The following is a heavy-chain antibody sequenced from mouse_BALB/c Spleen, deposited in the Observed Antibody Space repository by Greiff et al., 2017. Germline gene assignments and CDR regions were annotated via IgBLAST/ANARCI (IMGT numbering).Heavy chain of an antibody. V-gene: IGHV1-69*02. D-gene: IGHD2-1*01. CDR3: ASYYGKTWYFDV. CDR1: GYTFTSYW. CDR2: IDPSDSET. J-gene: IGHJ1*01. Sequence: QVQLQQPGAELVKPGAPVKLSCKASGYTFTSYWMNWVKQRPGRGLEWIGRIDPSDSETHYNQKFKDKATLTVDKSSSTAYMQLSSLTSEDSAVYYCASYYGKTWYFDVWGAGTTVTVSS.